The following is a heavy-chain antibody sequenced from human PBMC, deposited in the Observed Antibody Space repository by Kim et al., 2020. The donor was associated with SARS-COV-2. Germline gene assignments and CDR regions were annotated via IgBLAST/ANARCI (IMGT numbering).Heavy chain of an antibody. Sequence: GGSLRLSCAASGFTFSSYAMHWVRQAPGKGLEYVSAISSNGGSTYYANSVKGRFTISRDNSKNTLYLQMGSLRAEDMAVYYCARDLYCSSNSCTDFWGQGTLVTVSS. D-gene: IGHD2-2*01. CDR1: GFTFSSYA. CDR2: ISSNGGST. CDR3: ARDLYCSSNSCTDF. V-gene: IGHV3-64*01. J-gene: IGHJ4*02.